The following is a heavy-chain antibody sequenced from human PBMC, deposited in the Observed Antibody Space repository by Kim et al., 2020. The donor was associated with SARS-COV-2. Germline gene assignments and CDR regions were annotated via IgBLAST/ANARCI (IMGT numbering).Heavy chain of an antibody. Sequence: SETLSLTCTVSGGSISSSSYYWGWIRQPPGKGLEWIGSIYYSGSTYYNPSLKSRVTISVDTSKNQFSLKLSSVTAADTAVYYCARHAGSSGWSEYYFDYWGQGTLVTVSS. CDR2: IYYSGST. CDR3: ARHAGSSGWSEYYFDY. V-gene: IGHV4-39*01. D-gene: IGHD6-19*01. CDR1: GGSISSSSYY. J-gene: IGHJ4*02.